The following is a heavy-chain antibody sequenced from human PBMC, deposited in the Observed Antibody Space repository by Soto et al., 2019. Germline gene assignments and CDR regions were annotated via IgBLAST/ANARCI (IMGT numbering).Heavy chain of an antibody. Sequence: QVHLLESGPGLVKPSQTLSLTCSVSGDSISTVDYFWAWIRQAPGQALEYIGYIYKSTTTYYNPPFETRVAISLDTSKSQFSLNVTSVTAADTAVYFCARGRYCLTGRCFPNWFDSWGQGTLVTVSS. CDR2: IYKSTTT. CDR3: ARGRYCLTGRCFPNWFDS. J-gene: IGHJ5*01. D-gene: IGHD2-15*01. V-gene: IGHV4-30-4*01. CDR1: GDSISTVDYF.